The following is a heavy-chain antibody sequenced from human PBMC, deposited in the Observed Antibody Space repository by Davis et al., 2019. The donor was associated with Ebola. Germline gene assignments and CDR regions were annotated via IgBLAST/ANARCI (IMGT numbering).Heavy chain of an antibody. CDR1: GFTFSSYA. D-gene: IGHD6-25*01. J-gene: IGHJ6*02. Sequence: GESLKISCAASGFTFSSYAMHWVRQAPGKGLEYVSAISSNGGSTYYANSVKGRFTISRDNSKNTLYLQMGSLRAEDMAVYYCARDGSAPDSFYYYYGMDVWGQGTTVTVSS. V-gene: IGHV3-64*01. CDR3: ARDGSAPDSFYYYYGMDV. CDR2: ISSNGGST.